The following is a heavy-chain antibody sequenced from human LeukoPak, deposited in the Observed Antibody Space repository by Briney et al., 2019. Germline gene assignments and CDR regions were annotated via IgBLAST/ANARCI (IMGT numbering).Heavy chain of an antibody. D-gene: IGHD1-1*01. CDR1: GFTFSSYC. V-gene: IGHV3-21*01. CDR3: ATGFFYYYYMDV. J-gene: IGHJ6*03. CDR2: ISTSSSYI. Sequence: GGSLRLSCAASGFTFSSYCMNWVRQAPGKGLEWVSFISTSSSYIHYADSVKGRFTISRDNAKNSLYLQMNSLRAEDTAVYYCATGFFYYYYMDVWGKGTTVTISS.